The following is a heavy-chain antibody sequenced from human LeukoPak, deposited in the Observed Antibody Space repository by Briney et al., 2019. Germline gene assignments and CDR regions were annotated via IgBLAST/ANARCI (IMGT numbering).Heavy chain of an antibody. Sequence: GGSLRLSCAASGFTFSSYAMSWVRQAPGKGLEWVSAISGRTGTTHYAVSVKGRFTISRDSSKNTLFLQMNRLRPEDAAVYYCAKAPVTTCRGAYCYPFDYWGQGTLVTVSS. CDR1: GFTFSSYA. V-gene: IGHV3-23*01. CDR3: AKAPVTTCRGAYCYPFDY. CDR2: ISGRTGTT. J-gene: IGHJ4*02. D-gene: IGHD2-21*01.